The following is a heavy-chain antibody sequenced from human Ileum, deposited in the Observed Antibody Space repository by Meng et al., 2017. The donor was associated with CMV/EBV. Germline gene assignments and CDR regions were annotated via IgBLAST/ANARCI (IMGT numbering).Heavy chain of an antibody. Sequence: SCKASGGTFSTYSMNWVRQAPGKGLEWVSFITGSSSIIHYVDSVKGRFTISRDNAGNSLYLQMNSLRAEDTAIYYCAKALRSDSTEQIFDIWGQGTMVTVSS. V-gene: IGHV3-48*04. CDR2: ITGSSSII. J-gene: IGHJ3*02. CDR1: GGTFSTYS. D-gene: IGHD2-8*02. CDR3: AKALRSDSTEQIFDI.